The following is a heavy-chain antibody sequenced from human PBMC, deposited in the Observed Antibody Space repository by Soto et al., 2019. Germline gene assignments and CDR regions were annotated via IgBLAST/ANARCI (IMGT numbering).Heavy chain of an antibody. V-gene: IGHV4-34*01. J-gene: IGHJ4*02. Sequence: SETLSLTCAVYGGSFSGYYWSWIRQPPGKGLEWIGEINHSGSTNYNPSLKSRVTISVDTSKNQFSLKLSSVTAADTAVYYCASREGLATISYYFDFWGQGALVTVSS. D-gene: IGHD3-9*01. CDR1: GGSFSGYY. CDR2: INHSGST. CDR3: ASREGLATISYYFDF.